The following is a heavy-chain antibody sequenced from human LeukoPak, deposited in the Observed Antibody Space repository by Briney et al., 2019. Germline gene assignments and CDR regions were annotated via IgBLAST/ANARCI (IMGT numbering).Heavy chain of an antibody. D-gene: IGHD4/OR15-4a*01. V-gene: IGHV4-34*01. CDR1: GGSFCGYY. Sequence: SETLSLTCAVYGGSFCGYYWNWIRQPPGKGLEWIGEINHSGRTNYNPSLKSRVTMSVDTSKNQISLKLNSVTAADTAVYYCARDLYGGLFDYWGQGTLVTVSS. J-gene: IGHJ4*02. CDR2: INHSGRT. CDR3: ARDLYGGLFDY.